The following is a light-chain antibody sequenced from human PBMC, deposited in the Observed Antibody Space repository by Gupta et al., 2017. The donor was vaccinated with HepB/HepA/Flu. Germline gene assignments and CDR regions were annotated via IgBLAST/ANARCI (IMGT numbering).Light chain of an antibody. CDR3: QQDFSYRT. Sequence: DLQLTQSPSTLSASVGDRVTITCRDSRNINNNLAWYQQKPGKAPKVLIYKASRGESGVPSRCSGSESGTEFTLTISSLQPDDSATYYCQQDFSYRTFGQGTKVEIK. V-gene: IGKV1-5*03. CDR2: KAS. CDR1: RNINNN. J-gene: IGKJ1*01.